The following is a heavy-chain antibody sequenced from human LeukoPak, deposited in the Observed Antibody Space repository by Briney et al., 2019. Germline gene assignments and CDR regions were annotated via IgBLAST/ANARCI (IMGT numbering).Heavy chain of an antibody. Sequence: SETLSLTCTVSGGSNSSSSYYWGWIRQPPGKGLEWIGSIYYSGSTYYNPSLKSRVTISVDTSKNQFSLKLSSVTAADTAVYYCARLVDFWSGPYFDYWGHGTLVTVSS. CDR2: IYYSGST. V-gene: IGHV4-39*01. CDR1: GGSNSSSSYY. J-gene: IGHJ4*01. D-gene: IGHD3-3*01. CDR3: ARLVDFWSGPYFDY.